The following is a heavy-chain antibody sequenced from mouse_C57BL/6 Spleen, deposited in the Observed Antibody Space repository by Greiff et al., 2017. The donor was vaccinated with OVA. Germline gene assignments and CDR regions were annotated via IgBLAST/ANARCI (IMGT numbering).Heavy chain of an antibody. CDR2: IYPGDGDT. CDR1: GYAFSSYW. J-gene: IGHJ4*01. D-gene: IGHD3-1*01. CDR3: ARQPSGYAMDY. V-gene: IGHV1-80*01. Sequence: QVPLQQSGAELVKPGASVKISCKASGYAFSSYWMNWVKQRPGKGLEWIGQIYPGDGDTNYNGKFKGTATLTADKASSTAYMQLSSLTSEDSAVYCWARQPSGYAMDYWGQGTSGTVSS.